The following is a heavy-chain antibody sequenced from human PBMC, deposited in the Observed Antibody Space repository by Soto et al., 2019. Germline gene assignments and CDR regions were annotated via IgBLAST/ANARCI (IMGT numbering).Heavy chain of an antibody. Sequence: DTLSLTCPAAGASITSYPWSWIRQPHGKGLGWIGYIYYSGSTNYNPSLKSRVTISVDTSKNPFSLKLSSVTAGDTAVYYCATARITGNRVGNLFAPCGEGSLVRVSS. V-gene: IGHV4-59*07. J-gene: IGHJ5*02. CDR1: GASITSYP. D-gene: IGHD2-8*02. CDR3: ATARITGNRVGNLFAP. CDR2: IYYSGST.